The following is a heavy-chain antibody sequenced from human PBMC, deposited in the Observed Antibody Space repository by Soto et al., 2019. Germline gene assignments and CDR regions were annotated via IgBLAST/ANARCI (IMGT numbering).Heavy chain of an antibody. CDR1: GYTFSSYY. V-gene: IGHV1-46*01. CDR2: INPGNGNP. Sequence: ASVKVSCKASGYTFSSYYVHGVRQAPGHGFEWMGLINPGNGNPRYAQKFQGRVTMTRDTSTSTLYLELTTLRSDDKALYYCARDMGLYDHSAYLDCGQGTLVTVSS. J-gene: IGHJ1*01. CDR3: ARDMGLYDHSAYLD. D-gene: IGHD3-22*01.